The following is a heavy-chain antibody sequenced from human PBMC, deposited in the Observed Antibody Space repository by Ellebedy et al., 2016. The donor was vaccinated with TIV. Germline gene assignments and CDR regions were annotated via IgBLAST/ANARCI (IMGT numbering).Heavy chain of an antibody. V-gene: IGHV1-8*01. CDR1: GYTFTSYD. CDR3: TVGLFDP. Sequence: AASVKVSCKPSGYTFTSYDINWVRQAPGQGLEYLGWMQPGSGNTGYAQKFEGRVTMTRDTSTGTAYMELNSLRYDDTAVFYCTVGLFDPWGQGTLVTVSS. J-gene: IGHJ5*02. CDR2: MQPGSGNT. D-gene: IGHD3-10*01.